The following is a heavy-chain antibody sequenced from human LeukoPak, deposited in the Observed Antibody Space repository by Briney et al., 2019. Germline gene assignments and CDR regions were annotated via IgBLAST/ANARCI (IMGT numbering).Heavy chain of an antibody. J-gene: IGHJ4*02. Sequence: GGSLRLSCAASGFTFSSYSMNWVRQAPGKGLEWVSYISSSSSTIYYADSVKGRFTISRDNAKNSLYLQMNSLRAEDTAVYYCARESTYWAFDYWGQGALVTVSS. CDR2: ISSSSSTI. V-gene: IGHV3-48*04. CDR1: GFTFSSYS. D-gene: IGHD2-8*02. CDR3: ARESTYWAFDY.